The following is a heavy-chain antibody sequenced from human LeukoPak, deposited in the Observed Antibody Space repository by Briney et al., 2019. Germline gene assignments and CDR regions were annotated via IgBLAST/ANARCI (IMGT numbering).Heavy chain of an antibody. D-gene: IGHD4-17*01. Sequence: SETLSLTCTVSSGSISSYYWSWIRQPPGKGLEWIGYIYNSGSTSYNPSLKSRVTISVDTSKNQFSLKVSSVTAADTAVYYCARGSTVTPYYFDYWGLGTLVTVSS. J-gene: IGHJ4*02. CDR1: SGSISSYY. CDR3: ARGSTVTPYYFDY. CDR2: IYNSGST. V-gene: IGHV4-59*01.